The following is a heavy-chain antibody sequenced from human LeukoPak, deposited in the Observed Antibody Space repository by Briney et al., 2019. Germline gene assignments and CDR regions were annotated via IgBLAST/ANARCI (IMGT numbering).Heavy chain of an antibody. J-gene: IGHJ6*03. CDR1: GYTFTGYY. Sequence: ASVKVSCKASGYTFTGYYMHWVRQAPGQGLEWMGWINPNSGCTNYAQKFQGRVTMTRDTSISTAYIELSRLRSDDPAVYYCARVGGPSMVDYYYYYMDVWGKGTTVTISS. CDR3: ARVGGPSMVDYYYYYMDV. V-gene: IGHV1-2*02. D-gene: IGHD3-10*01. CDR2: INPNSGCT.